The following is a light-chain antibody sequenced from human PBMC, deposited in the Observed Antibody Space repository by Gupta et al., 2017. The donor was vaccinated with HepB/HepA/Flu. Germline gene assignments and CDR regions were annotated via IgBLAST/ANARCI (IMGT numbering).Light chain of an antibody. V-gene: IGKV2D-29*01. CDR1: QSLLHSNGRTY. Sequence: IWVTQAPLPLSVTPGKPASISCNSSQSLLHSNGRTYLYWYLQKPGQPPQILIYEVSNRSSGVPDRFSGSGSGTDFTLKISRVEAEDVGVYYCMQSIQLPLTFGGGTKVEI. CDR2: EVS. J-gene: IGKJ4*01. CDR3: MQSIQLPLT.